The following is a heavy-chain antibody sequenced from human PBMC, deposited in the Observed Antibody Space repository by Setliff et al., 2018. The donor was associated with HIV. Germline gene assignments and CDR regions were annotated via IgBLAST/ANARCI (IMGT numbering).Heavy chain of an antibody. D-gene: IGHD3-10*01. CDR3: AGSLEKLLWFGESAYYFDY. J-gene: IGHJ4*02. CDR2: IYTSGNT. V-gene: IGHV4-4*09. Sequence: TSETLSLTCTVSGGSISISDWSWIRQPPGKGLEWIGCIYTSGNTNYDPSLKSRVTISVDTSKNQFSLKLASVTAADTAVYYCAGSLEKLLWFGESAYYFDYWGQGTLVTVSS. CDR1: GGSISISD.